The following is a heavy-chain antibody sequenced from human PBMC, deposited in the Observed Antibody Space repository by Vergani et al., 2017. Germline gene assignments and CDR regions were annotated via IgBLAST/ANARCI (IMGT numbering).Heavy chain of an antibody. J-gene: IGHJ3*02. CDR2: ISWNSGSI. CDR3: ARVLRGDDAFAI. CDR1: GFTFDDYA. Sequence: EVQLVESGGGLVQPGRSLRLSCAASGFTFDDYAMHWVRQAPGKGLEWVSGISWNSGSIGYADSVKGRFTISRDNAKNSLYLQMNSLRAEDTALYYCARVLRGDDAFAIWGQGTMVTVAS. D-gene: IGHD4-17*01. V-gene: IGHV3-9*01.